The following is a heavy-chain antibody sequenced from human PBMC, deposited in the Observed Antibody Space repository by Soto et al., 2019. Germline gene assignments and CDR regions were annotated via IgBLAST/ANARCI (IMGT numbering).Heavy chain of an antibody. J-gene: IGHJ6*02. D-gene: IGHD5-18*01. V-gene: IGHV4-4*07. Sequence: PSETLSLTCTVSGGSISSYYWSWIRQPAGKGLEWIGRIYTSGSTNYNPSLKSRVTMSVDTSKNQFSLKLSSVTAADTAVYYCARGGYSYGPGPYYYYGMDVWDQGTTVTVSS. CDR1: GGSISSYY. CDR3: ARGGYSYGPGPYYYYGMDV. CDR2: IYTSGST.